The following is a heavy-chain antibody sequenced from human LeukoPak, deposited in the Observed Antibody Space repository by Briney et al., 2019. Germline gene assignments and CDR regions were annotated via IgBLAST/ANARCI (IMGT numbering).Heavy chain of an antibody. CDR3: ATESKVRGVSGYYFDY. CDR1: GGSFSGYY. Sequence: SETLSLTCAVYGGSFSGYYWSWIRQPPGKGLEWIGEINHSGSANYNPSLKSRVTISVDTSKNQFSLKLSSVTAADTAVYYCATESKVRGVSGYYFDYWGQGTLVTVSS. V-gene: IGHV4-34*01. CDR2: INHSGSA. J-gene: IGHJ4*02. D-gene: IGHD3-10*01.